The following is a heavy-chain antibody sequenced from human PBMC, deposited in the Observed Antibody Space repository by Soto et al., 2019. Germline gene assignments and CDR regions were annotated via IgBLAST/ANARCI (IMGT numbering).Heavy chain of an antibody. CDR1: GYTFTSYY. Sequence: ASVKVSCKASGYTFTSYYMHWVRQAPGQGLEWMGIINPSGGSTSYAQKFQGRVTMTRDTSTSTVYMELSSLRSEDAAVYYCASELAAAGTEYYYYYGMDVWGQGTTVTVSS. CDR3: ASELAAAGTEYYYYYGMDV. CDR2: INPSGGST. J-gene: IGHJ6*02. V-gene: IGHV1-46*01. D-gene: IGHD6-13*01.